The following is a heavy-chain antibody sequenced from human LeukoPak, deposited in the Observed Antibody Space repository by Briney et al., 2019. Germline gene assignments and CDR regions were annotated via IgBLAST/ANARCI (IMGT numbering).Heavy chain of an antibody. D-gene: IGHD6-13*01. CDR2: IIPIFGTA. CDR1: GGTFSSYA. J-gene: IGHJ4*02. V-gene: IGHV1-69*13. Sequence: ASVTVSCKASGGTFSSYAISWVRQAPGQGLEWMGGIIPIFGTANYAQKFQGRVTITADESTSTAYMELSSLRSEDTAVYYCARDRPYSSSWYYDYWGQGTLVTVSS. CDR3: ARDRPYSSSWYYDY.